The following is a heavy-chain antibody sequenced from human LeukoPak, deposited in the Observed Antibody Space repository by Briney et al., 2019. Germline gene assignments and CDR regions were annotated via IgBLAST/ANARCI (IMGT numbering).Heavy chain of an antibody. CDR2: ITPNSGGT. D-gene: IGHD4-23*01. CDR1: GHTFTGYN. CDR3: ARAVYGGFLDY. V-gene: IGHV1-2*02. J-gene: IGHJ4*02. Sequence: ASVKVSCKASGHTFTGYNMHWVRQAPGQGLEWMGWITPNSGGTNSAQKFQGRVTMTRDTSISTAYMELSTLTSDDTAVYYCARAVYGGFLDYWGQGTLVTVSS.